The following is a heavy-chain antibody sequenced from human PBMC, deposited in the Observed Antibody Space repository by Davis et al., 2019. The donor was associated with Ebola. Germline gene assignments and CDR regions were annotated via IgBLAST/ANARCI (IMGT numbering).Heavy chain of an antibody. CDR3: ASSSYYDFWSGYYEGY. Sequence: GESLKISCAASGFTFSSYSMNWVRQAPGKGLEWVSYISSSSSTIYYADSVKGRFTISRDNAKNSLYLQMNSLRDEDTAVYYCASSSYYDFWSGYYEGYWGQGTLVTVSS. V-gene: IGHV3-48*02. CDR2: ISSSSSTI. CDR1: GFTFSSYS. D-gene: IGHD3-3*01. J-gene: IGHJ4*02.